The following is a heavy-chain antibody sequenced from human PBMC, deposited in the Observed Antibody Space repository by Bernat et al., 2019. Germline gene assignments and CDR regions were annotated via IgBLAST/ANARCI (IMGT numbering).Heavy chain of an antibody. CDR3: AREQSMAAYIDS. CDR1: GFTFSSYA. V-gene: IGHV3-33*01. J-gene: IGHJ4*02. Sequence: QVQLVESGGGVVQPGRSLRLSCAASGFTFSSYAMHWVRQSPGKGLEWVAVIWSDGSNKDYADSLTRRFTISRDKYKNTLYLQMNSMRAEDTAVYYCAREQSMAAYIDSWGQGTLVTVSS. D-gene: IGHD6-6*01. CDR2: IWSDGSNK.